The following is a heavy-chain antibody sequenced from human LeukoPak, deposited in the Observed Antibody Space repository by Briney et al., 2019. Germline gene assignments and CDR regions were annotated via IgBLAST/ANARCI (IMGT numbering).Heavy chain of an antibody. CDR3: AKDLAGCSDS. CDR1: GFTFSSFP. CDR2: ITGSGGST. Sequence: GGSLRLSCAASGFTFSSFPMTWVRLAPGKGLEWVSTITGSGGSTYYAESVKGRFTISRDNSRNTLYLQMNSLRGEDTALYYCAKDLAGCSDSWGQGTLVTVSS. J-gene: IGHJ4*02. D-gene: IGHD2-8*01. V-gene: IGHV3-23*01.